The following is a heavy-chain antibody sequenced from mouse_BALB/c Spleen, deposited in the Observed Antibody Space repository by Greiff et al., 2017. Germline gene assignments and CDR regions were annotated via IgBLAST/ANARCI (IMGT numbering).Heavy chain of an antibody. Sequence: EVMLVESGGGLVQPGGSRKLSCAASGFTFSSFGMHWVRQAPEKGLEWVAYISSGSSTIYYADTVKGRFTISRDNPKNTLFLQMTSLRSEDTAMYYCARSHFAWFAYWGQGTLVTVSA. CDR1: GFTFSSFG. D-gene: IGHD6-1*01. CDR2: ISSGSSTI. CDR3: ARSHFAWFAY. V-gene: IGHV5-17*02. J-gene: IGHJ3*01.